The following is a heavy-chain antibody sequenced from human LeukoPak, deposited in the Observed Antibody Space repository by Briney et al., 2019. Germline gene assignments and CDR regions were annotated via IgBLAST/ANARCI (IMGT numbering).Heavy chain of an antibody. V-gene: IGHV1-2*02. CDR1: GYTFTGYY. CDR2: INPNSAGT. CDR3: ARSGSNWSCDS. D-gene: IGHD6-13*01. J-gene: IGHJ4*02. Sequence: GASVKVSCKASGYTFTGYYMHWVRQAPGQGLEWMGWINPNSAGTNYAQKFQARLTMTTDTSATTVYMELNSLRSEDTAVYYCARSGSNWSCDSWGQGTLVTVSS.